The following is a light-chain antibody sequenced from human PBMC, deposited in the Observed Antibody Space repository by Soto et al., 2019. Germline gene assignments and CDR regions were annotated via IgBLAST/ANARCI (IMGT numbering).Light chain of an antibody. V-gene: IGKV3-20*01. CDR2: SAS. Sequence: EIVLTQSPGTLSLSPGERATLSCRASQSISSSSLAWYQQKPGQAPRLLIYSASSRATGIPDRFSGSGSGTDFTLTFSRLEPEDFAVYYCQQYDSSPVTFGQGTKLDIK. J-gene: IGKJ2*01. CDR1: QSISSSS. CDR3: QQYDSSPVT.